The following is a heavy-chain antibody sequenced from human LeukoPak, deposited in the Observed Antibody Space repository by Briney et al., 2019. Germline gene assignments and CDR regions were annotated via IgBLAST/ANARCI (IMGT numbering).Heavy chain of an antibody. V-gene: IGHV3-9*01. CDR2: ISWNSGSI. D-gene: IGHD1-1*01. CDR3: ARESGTTGTHDAFDI. CDR1: GFTFDDYA. J-gene: IGHJ3*02. Sequence: PGGSLRLSCAASGFTFDDYAMHWVRHAPGKGLEWVSGISWNSGSIGYADSVKGRFTISRDNAKNSLYLQMNSLRTEDTAVYYCARESGTTGTHDAFDIWGQGTMVTVSS.